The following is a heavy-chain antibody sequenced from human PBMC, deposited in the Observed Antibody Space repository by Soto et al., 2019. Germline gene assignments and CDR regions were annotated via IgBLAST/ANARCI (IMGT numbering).Heavy chain of an antibody. CDR1: GFSFSSYG. CDR2: IWYDGSNK. D-gene: IGHD3-3*01. J-gene: IGHJ6*02. V-gene: IGHV3-30*02. Sequence: GGSLRLSCAASGFSFSSYGMHWVRQAPGKGLEWVGLIWYDGSNKYYSDSVKGRFSISRDNSKNTLYLQMNSLRAEHSAVYYCAKDRAITIFGVANYYYGMDVWGQGTTVTV. CDR3: AKDRAITIFGVANYYYGMDV.